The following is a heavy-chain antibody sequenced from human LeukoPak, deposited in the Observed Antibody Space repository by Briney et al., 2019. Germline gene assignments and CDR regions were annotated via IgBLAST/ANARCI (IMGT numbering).Heavy chain of an antibody. CDR3: ARHYETSGYYFDY. J-gene: IGHJ4*02. Sequence: SETLSLTCAVSGGSIRSHYWSWIRQPPGKGLEWIGYIYYTGSTNYNPSLKSRVTISVDTSKNQSSLKLSSVTAADTAVYYCARHYETSGYYFDYWGQGSLVTVSS. D-gene: IGHD3-22*01. CDR1: GGSIRSHY. V-gene: IGHV4-59*11. CDR2: IYYTGST.